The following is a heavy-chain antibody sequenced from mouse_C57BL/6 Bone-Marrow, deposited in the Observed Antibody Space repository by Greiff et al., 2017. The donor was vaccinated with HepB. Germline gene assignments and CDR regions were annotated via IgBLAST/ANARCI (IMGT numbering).Heavy chain of an antibody. CDR3: ARRYYGSPWFAY. Sequence: VQLQQSGAELMKPGASVKLSCKATGYTFTGYWIEWVKQRPGHGLEWIGEILPGSGSTNYNEKFKGKATFTADTSSNTADMQLSSLTTEDSAIYYCARRYYGSPWFAYWGQGTLVTVSA. J-gene: IGHJ3*01. D-gene: IGHD1-1*01. V-gene: IGHV1-9*01. CDR1: GYTFTGYW. CDR2: ILPGSGST.